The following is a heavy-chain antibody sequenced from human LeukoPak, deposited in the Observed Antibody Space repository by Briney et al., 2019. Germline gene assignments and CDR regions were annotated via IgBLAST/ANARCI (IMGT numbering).Heavy chain of an antibody. Sequence: ASVKVSCKASGYTFTSYDIKWVRQATGQRLEWMGWLNPNSGNTGYAQKFQGRVTVTRDTSISTAYMELTGLRSEDTGVYYCARGPNYYYHMDVWGKGTTVTVSS. CDR2: LNPNSGNT. J-gene: IGHJ6*03. V-gene: IGHV1-8*01. CDR3: ARGPNYYYHMDV. CDR1: GYTFTSYD.